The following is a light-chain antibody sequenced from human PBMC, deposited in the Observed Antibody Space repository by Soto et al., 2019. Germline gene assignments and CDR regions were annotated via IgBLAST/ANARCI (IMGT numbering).Light chain of an antibody. J-gene: IGLJ3*02. CDR1: SSDVGSYNL. Sequence: QSALTQPASVSGSPGQSITISCTGTSSDVGSYNLVSWYQHHPGKAPKLMIYEGSKRPSGVSNRFSGSKSGNPASLTISGLQAEDEADYYCCSYAGSRVFGGGTKVTVL. CDR2: EGS. CDR3: CSYAGSRV. V-gene: IGLV2-23*01.